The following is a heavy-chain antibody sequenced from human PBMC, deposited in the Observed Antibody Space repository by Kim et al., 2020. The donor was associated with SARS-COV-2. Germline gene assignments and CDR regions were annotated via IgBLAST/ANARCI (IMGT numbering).Heavy chain of an antibody. D-gene: IGHD6-13*01. Sequence: SVKVSCKASGGTFSSYAISWVRQAPGQGLEWMGGIIPIFGTANYAQKFQGRVTITADESTSTAYMELSSLRSEDTAVYYCARGIAGRTLYFDYWGQGTLVTVSS. CDR3: ARGIAGRTLYFDY. V-gene: IGHV1-69*13. CDR1: GGTFSSYA. J-gene: IGHJ4*02. CDR2: IIPIFGTA.